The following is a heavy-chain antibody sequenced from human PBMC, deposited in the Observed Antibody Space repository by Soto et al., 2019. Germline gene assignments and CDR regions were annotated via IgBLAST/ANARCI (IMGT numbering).Heavy chain of an antibody. V-gene: IGHV1-69*01. Sequence: QVQLVQSGAEVKKPGSSVKVSCKASGGTFSSYAISWVRQAPGQGLEWMGGIIPIFGTANYAQKFQGRVTITADESTSTAYTELSSLRSEDTAVYYCATYYYDSSAKRRHYYGMDVWGQGTTVTVSS. J-gene: IGHJ6*02. CDR2: IIPIFGTA. D-gene: IGHD3-22*01. CDR3: ATYYYDSSAKRRHYYGMDV. CDR1: GGTFSSYA.